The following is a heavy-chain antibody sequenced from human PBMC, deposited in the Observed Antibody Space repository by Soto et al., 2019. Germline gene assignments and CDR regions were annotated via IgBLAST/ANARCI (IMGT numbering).Heavy chain of an antibody. CDR3: AHRGYMYGNWDHGYFDY. CDR1: GFSLTTSGVG. Sequence: QITLKESGPTRVRPTQTLALTCTFSGFSLTTSGVGVGWIRKTPGKALEWLAVIYWDDDKRYSPSLKSSLTITKATSKNQVVVTMADMDPVDTATYFCAHRGYMYGNWDHGYFDYWGQGTLVTVSS. D-gene: IGHD5-18*01. CDR2: IYWDDDK. V-gene: IGHV2-5*02. J-gene: IGHJ4*02.